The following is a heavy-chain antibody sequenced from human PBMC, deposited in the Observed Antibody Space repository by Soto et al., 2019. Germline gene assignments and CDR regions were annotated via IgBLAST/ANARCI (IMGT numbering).Heavy chain of an antibody. CDR2: ISAYNGNT. Sequence: GASVKVSCKASGYTFTSYGISWVRQAPGQGLEWMGWISAYNGNTNYAQKLQGRVTMTTDTSTSTAYMELRSLRSDDTAVYYCARVSDYDILTGYLTDYFDYWGQGTLVTVSS. CDR3: ARVSDYDILTGYLTDYFDY. CDR1: GYTFTSYG. J-gene: IGHJ4*02. D-gene: IGHD3-9*01. V-gene: IGHV1-18*01.